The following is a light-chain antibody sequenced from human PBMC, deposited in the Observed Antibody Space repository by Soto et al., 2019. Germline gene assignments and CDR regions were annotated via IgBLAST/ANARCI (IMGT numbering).Light chain of an antibody. CDR3: CSYTSSSIRV. CDR1: SSDVGGYNH. Sequence: QSVLTQPASVSGSPGQSITISCTGTSSDVGGYNHVSWYQQHPGKAPKLIIYEVRNRPSGFSNRLSGSKSGNTASLTISGLQADDEADYYSCSYTSSSIRVFGGGTKLTVL. V-gene: IGLV2-14*01. CDR2: EVR. J-gene: IGLJ3*02.